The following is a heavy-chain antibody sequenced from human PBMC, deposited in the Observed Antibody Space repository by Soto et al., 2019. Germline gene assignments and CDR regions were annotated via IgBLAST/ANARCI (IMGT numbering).Heavy chain of an antibody. CDR2: INSDGSST. Sequence: GSLRLSCAASGFTFSSYWMHWVRQTPGKGLVWVSRINSDGSSTYCADSVTGRFTISRDNAKNTLYLQMNSLRAEDTAVYYCARGGLYFDSWGQGTLVTVSS. CDR1: GFTFSSYW. CDR3: ARGGLYFDS. V-gene: IGHV3-74*01. J-gene: IGHJ4*02.